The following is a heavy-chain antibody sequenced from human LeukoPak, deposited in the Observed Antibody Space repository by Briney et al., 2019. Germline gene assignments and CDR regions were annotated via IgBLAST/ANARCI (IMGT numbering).Heavy chain of an antibody. Sequence: PSETLSLTCTVSGYSISSSYYWGWIRQPAGKGLEWIGRIYTSGSTNYNPSLKSRVTISVDTSKNQFSLKLSSVTAADTAVYYCARESVPRYYDSSGYYDYWGQGTLVTVSS. CDR2: IYTSGST. J-gene: IGHJ4*02. CDR3: ARESVPRYYDSSGYYDY. D-gene: IGHD3-22*01. CDR1: GYSISSSYY. V-gene: IGHV4-61*02.